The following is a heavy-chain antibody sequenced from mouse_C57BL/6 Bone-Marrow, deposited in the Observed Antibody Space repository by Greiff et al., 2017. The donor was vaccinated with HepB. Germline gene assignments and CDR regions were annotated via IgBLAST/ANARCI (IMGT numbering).Heavy chain of an antibody. D-gene: IGHD2-4*01. CDR2: IDPENGDT. CDR3: TLYDYYPAWFAY. Sequence: EVQLQQSGAELVRPGASVKLSCTASGFNIKDDYMHWVKQRPEQGLEWIGWIDPENGDTEYASKFQGKATITADTSSNTAYLQLSSLTSEDTAVYYCTLYDYYPAWFAYWGQGTLVTVSA. CDR1: GFNIKDDY. V-gene: IGHV14-4*01. J-gene: IGHJ3*01.